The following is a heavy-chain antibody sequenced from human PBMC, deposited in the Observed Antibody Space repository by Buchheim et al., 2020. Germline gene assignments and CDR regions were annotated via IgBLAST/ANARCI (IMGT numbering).Heavy chain of an antibody. CDR3: ARVMEGAGTYYNGFYGMDV. J-gene: IGHJ6*02. Sequence: QTLLVQSGAEVKKPGASVKVSCKASGYSFTSYGLSWVRQAPGQGLEWMGWISGYNGNTIFAQKVQGRVTMTTDTSTSTAYMELRSQRSDDTAVYYCARVMEGAGTYYNGFYGMDVWGQGTT. D-gene: IGHD3-10*01. V-gene: IGHV1-18*01. CDR1: GYSFTSYG. CDR2: ISGYNGNT.